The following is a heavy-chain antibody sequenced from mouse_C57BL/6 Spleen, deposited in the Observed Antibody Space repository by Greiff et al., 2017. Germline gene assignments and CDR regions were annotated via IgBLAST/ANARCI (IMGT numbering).Heavy chain of an antibody. CDR3: TIGSSSWFAY. Sequence: EVQRVESGAELVRPGASVKLSCTASGFNIKDDYMHWVKQRPEQGLEWIGWIDPENGDTEYASKFQGKATITADTSSNTAYLQLSSLTSEDTAVYYCTIGSSSWFAYWGQGTLVTVSA. CDR2: IDPENGDT. J-gene: IGHJ3*01. V-gene: IGHV14-4*01. D-gene: IGHD1-1*01. CDR1: GFNIKDDY.